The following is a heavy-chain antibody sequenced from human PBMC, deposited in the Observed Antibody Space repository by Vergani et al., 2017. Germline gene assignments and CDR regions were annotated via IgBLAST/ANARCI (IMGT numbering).Heavy chain of an antibody. V-gene: IGHV3-23*01. CDR2: IRGSGGST. J-gene: IGHJ6*03. CDR3: ARDRFSGDLLRLVSYMDL. Sequence: EEQLLQSGGHLVQPGGSLRLSCAASGFTFSAHAMTCVRQGPGKGLEWVSAIRGSGGSTDYADSVKDRFTISRDNGKNRLFLQMNNVRAEDAAVYYCARDRFSGDLLRLVSYMDLWGKGTTVTVSS. D-gene: IGHD1-26*01. CDR1: GFTFSAHA.